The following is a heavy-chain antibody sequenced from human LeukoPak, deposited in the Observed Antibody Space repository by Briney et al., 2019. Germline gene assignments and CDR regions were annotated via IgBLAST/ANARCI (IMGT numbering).Heavy chain of an antibody. CDR3: HTGGYGGEFDY. V-gene: IGHV3-15*01. J-gene: IGHJ4*02. CDR2: IKSKTDGGTT. Sequence: GGSLRLSCAASGFTVSTNYMSWVRQAPGKGLEWVGRIKSKTDGGTTDYAAPVKGRYTISRDDSKNTLYLQMNSLKTEDTAVYYCHTGGYGGEFDYWGQGTLVTVSS. CDR1: GFTVSTNY. D-gene: IGHD3-16*01.